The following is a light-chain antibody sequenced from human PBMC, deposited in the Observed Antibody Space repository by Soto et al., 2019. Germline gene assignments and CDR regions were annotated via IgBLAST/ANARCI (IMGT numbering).Light chain of an antibody. J-gene: IGKJ4*01. CDR2: GVS. Sequence: EIVLTQSPAILSVSPGERATLSCRASQSISRSLAWYQQKPGQAPRLLIYGVSTRATGIPARFSGSGSGTEFTLTISSLQSEDFAVYYCQQYNNWPLTFGGGTKVDIK. CDR3: QQYNNWPLT. CDR1: QSISRS. V-gene: IGKV3-15*01.